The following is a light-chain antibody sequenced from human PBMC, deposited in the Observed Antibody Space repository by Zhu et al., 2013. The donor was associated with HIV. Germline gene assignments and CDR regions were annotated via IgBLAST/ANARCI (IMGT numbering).Light chain of an antibody. Sequence: QSALTQPASVSGSPGQSITISCTGTSSDVGSYNLVSWYQQHPGKAPKLVIYEVDKRPSGVSNRFSGSKSGYTASLTISGLQAEDEGDYYCCSYSGSNTFSVFGTGTKVTVL. CDR1: SSDVGSYNL. V-gene: IGLV2-23*02. CDR2: EVD. CDR3: CSYSGSNTFSV. J-gene: IGLJ1*01.